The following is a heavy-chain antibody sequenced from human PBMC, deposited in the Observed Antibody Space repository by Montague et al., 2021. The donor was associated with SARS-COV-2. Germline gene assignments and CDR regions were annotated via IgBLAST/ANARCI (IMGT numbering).Heavy chain of an antibody. Sequence: SETLSLTCTVSGGSISSYYWSWIRQPPGKGLEWIGYIYYSGSTNXXPSLKSRVTISVDTSKNQFSLKLSSVTAADTAVYYCARQRRYQLPITIFGVVMADPFDIWGQGTMVTVSS. V-gene: IGHV4-59*08. CDR3: ARQRRYQLPITIFGVVMADPFDI. CDR1: GGSISSYY. J-gene: IGHJ3*02. CDR2: IYYSGST. D-gene: IGHD3-3*01.